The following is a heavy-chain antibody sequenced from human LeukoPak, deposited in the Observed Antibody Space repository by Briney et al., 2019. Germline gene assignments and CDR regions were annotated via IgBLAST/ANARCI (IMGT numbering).Heavy chain of an antibody. Sequence: GGSLRLSCAASGFTFSSYSMNWVRQAPGKGLEWVANIKQDGSEKYYVDSVKGRFTISRDNSKNTLYLQMNSLRAEDTAVYYCARARAERLTSGGSKIGGGAFDIWGQGTMVTVSS. CDR3: ARARAERLTSGGSKIGGGAFDI. CDR1: GFTFSSYS. D-gene: IGHD1-26*01. V-gene: IGHV3-7*01. J-gene: IGHJ3*02. CDR2: IKQDGSEK.